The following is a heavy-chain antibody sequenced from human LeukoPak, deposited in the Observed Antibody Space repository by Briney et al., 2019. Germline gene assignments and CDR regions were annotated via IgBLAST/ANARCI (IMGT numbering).Heavy chain of an antibody. D-gene: IGHD3-22*01. Sequence: PGGSLRLSCAASGFTFSDHYMDWVRQAPGKGLEWVGRTRNKANSYTTEYAASVKGRFTISRDDSKNSLYLQMNSLKTEDTAVYYCARDEDSSGYIWGQGTMVTVPS. CDR1: GFTFSDHY. CDR2: TRNKANSYTT. V-gene: IGHV3-72*01. J-gene: IGHJ3*02. CDR3: ARDEDSSGYI.